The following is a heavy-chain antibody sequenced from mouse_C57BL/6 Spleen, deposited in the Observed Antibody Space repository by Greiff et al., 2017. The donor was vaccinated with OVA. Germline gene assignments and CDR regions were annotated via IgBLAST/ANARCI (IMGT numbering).Heavy chain of an antibody. CDR3: ARESDYGSSYDY. CDR2: IDPSDSET. J-gene: IGHJ2*01. V-gene: IGHV1-52*01. Sequence: VQLQQPGAELVRPGSSVKLSCKASGYTFTSYWMHWVKQRPIQGLEWIGNIDPSDSETHYNQKFKDKATLTVDKSSSTAYMQLSSLTSEDSAVYYCARESDYGSSYDYWGQGTTLTVSS. CDR1: GYTFTSYW. D-gene: IGHD1-1*01.